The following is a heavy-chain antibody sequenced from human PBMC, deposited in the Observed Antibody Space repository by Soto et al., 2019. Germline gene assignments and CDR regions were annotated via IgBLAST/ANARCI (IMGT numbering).Heavy chain of an antibody. V-gene: IGHV3-53*01. CDR2: LYSGGTT. J-gene: IGHJ4*01. D-gene: IGHD2-15*01. CDR3: ARAVLVGPTRNYFDH. Sequence: EVQLVESGGSFIQPGGSLRLSCAVSGFSVSRNFMSWIRQAPGKGLEWVSILYSGGTTYYTGSVEGRFTMSGDDSKNTVYLQLKSLRVENTAPYCWARAVLVGPTRNYFDHWGQGSPVTSSP. CDR1: GFSVSRNF.